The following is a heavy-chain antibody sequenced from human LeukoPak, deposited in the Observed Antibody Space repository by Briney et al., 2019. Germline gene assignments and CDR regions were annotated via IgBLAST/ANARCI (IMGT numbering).Heavy chain of an antibody. Sequence: SVKVSCKASGGTFSSYAISWVRQAPGQGVEWMGRIIPILGIANYAQKFQGRVTITADKSTSTAYMGLSSLRSEDTAVYYCARGLTYSGSYSYWGQGTLVTVSS. CDR1: GGTFSSYA. D-gene: IGHD1-26*01. V-gene: IGHV1-69*04. CDR3: ARGLTYSGSYSY. CDR2: IIPILGIA. J-gene: IGHJ4*02.